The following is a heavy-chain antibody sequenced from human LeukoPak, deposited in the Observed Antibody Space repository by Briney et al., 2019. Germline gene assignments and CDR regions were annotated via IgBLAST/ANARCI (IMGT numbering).Heavy chain of an antibody. CDR3: ARDGSGSYYNVLYYMDV. J-gene: IGHJ6*03. D-gene: IGHD3-10*01. CDR2: IKQDGSEK. Sequence: GRSLRLSCAASGFTFSSYWMSWVRQAPGKGLEWVANIKQDGSEKYYVDSVKGRFTISRDNAKNSLYLQMNSLRAEDTAVYYCARDGSGSYYNVLYYMDVWGKGTTVTVSS. CDR1: GFTFSSYW. V-gene: IGHV3-7*01.